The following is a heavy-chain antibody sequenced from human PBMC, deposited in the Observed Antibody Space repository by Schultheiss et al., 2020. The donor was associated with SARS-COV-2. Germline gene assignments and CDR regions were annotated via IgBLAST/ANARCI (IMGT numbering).Heavy chain of an antibody. CDR1: GFSFNNYG. J-gene: IGHJ5*02. Sequence: GESLKISCAASGFSFNNYGMHWVRQAPGKGLEGVAVIWFDGSNKYYADSVKGRFTISRDNSKNTLYLQMNSLRAEDTAVYYCARGAAVAVTGWFDPWGQGTLVTVSS. D-gene: IGHD6-19*01. CDR2: IWFDGSNK. V-gene: IGHV3-33*01. CDR3: ARGAAVAVTGWFDP.